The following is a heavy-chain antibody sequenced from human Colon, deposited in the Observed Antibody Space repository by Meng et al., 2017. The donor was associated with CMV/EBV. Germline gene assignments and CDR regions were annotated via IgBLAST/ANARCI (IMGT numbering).Heavy chain of an antibody. V-gene: IGHV5-51*01. CDR3: AIPPDDLRRGPDHFDY. Sequence: GESLKISCKGSGYSFTSYWIGWVRQMPGKGLEWMGIIYPGDSDTRYSPSFQGQVTISADKSISTAYLQWSSLKASDTAMYYCAIPPDDLRRGPDHFDYWGQGTPVTVSS. D-gene: IGHD4-17*01. CDR2: IYPGDSDT. CDR1: GYSFTSYW. J-gene: IGHJ4*02.